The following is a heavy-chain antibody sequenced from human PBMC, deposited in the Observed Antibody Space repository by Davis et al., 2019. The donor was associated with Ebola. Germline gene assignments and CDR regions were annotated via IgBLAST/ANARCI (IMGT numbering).Heavy chain of an antibody. D-gene: IGHD5-24*01. Sequence: PGGSLRLSCAASGFTFSSYSMNWVRQAPGKGLEWVSSISSSSSYIYYADSVKGRFTISRDNSKNTLYLQMNSLRAEDTAVYYCAIPPDGYLERDDYWGQGTLVTVSS. J-gene: IGHJ4*02. V-gene: IGHV3-21*04. CDR1: GFTFSSYS. CDR3: AIPPDGYLERDDY. CDR2: ISSSSSYI.